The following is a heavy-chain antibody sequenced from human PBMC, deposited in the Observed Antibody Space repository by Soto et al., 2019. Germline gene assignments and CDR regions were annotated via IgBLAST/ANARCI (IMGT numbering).Heavy chain of an antibody. D-gene: IGHD3-10*01. CDR2: IYSGGST. V-gene: IGHV3-66*01. CDR1: GFTVSSND. J-gene: IGHJ5*02. CDR3: ARGGTYYYGSVPPQPQPPHDP. Sequence: PGGSLRLSCAASGFTVSSNDMSWVRQALGKGLEWASVIYSGGSTYYADSVKGRFTISRDNSKNPLYLQMNSLRAEDTAVYYCARGGTYYYGSVPPQPQPPHDPWVQGTLVTVSS.